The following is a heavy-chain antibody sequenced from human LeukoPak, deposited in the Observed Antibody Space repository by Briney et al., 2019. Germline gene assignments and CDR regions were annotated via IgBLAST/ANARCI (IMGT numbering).Heavy chain of an antibody. J-gene: IGHJ4*02. CDR3: GRDPHLYCSSTSCSFNDY. V-gene: IGHV1-69*06. CDR2: IIPIFGPA. CDR1: GGTFSSYA. Sequence: GASVTVSCKASGGTFSSYAISWVRQAPGQGLEWMGGIIPIFGPANYAQKFQGRVTITADKSPSTAYMELSSLRSEDTAVYYCGRDPHLYCSSTSCSFNDYWGPGTLVTVSS. D-gene: IGHD2-2*01.